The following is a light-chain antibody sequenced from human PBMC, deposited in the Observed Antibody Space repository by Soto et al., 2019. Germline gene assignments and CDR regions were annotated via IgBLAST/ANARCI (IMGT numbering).Light chain of an antibody. J-gene: IGLJ2*01. CDR1: SGHSSYA. V-gene: IGLV4-69*01. CDR2: VNSDGSH. Sequence: QSVLTQSPSASASLGASVKLTCTLSSGHSSYAIAWHQQQPEKGPRYLMKVNSDGSHSKGDGIPDRFSGSTSGAERHLTISSLQSEDEADYYCQTWVSSGIRVFGGGTKVTVL. CDR3: QTWVSSGIRV.